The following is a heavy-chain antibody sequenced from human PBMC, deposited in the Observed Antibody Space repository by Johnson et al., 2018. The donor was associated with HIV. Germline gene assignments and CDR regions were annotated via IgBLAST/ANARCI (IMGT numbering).Heavy chain of an antibody. CDR2: ISSSGTTI. CDR3: ARERRSTNTWYVRDAFDI. CDR1: RFTVSSNY. V-gene: IGHV3-11*01. Sequence: QVQLVESGGGLVQPGGSLRLSCAASRFTVSSNYMSWIRQAPGKGLEWVSYISSSGTTIYYADSVKGRFTISRDNAKKSLYVQMNSLRAEDTALYYCARERRSTNTWYVRDAFDIWGQGTMVTVSS. J-gene: IGHJ3*02. D-gene: IGHD2-2*01.